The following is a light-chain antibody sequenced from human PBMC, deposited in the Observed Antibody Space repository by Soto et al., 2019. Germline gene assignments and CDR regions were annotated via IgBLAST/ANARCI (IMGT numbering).Light chain of an antibody. V-gene: IGLV1-40*01. Sequence: QSVLTQPPSVSGAPGQRVTISCTGSSSNIGAGYDVHWYQQLPGTAPKLLIYGNSNRPSGVPDRFSGSKSGTSASLAITGLQAEDEADYYCCSYVGSSTLYVFGTGTKVTVL. CDR2: GNS. CDR3: CSYVGSSTLYV. J-gene: IGLJ1*01. CDR1: SSNIGAGYD.